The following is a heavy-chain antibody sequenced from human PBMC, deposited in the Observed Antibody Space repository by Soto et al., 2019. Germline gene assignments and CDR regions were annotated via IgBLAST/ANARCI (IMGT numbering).Heavy chain of an antibody. V-gene: IGHV1-69*13. CDR2: IIPIFGTA. J-gene: IGHJ6*02. CDR1: GGTFSSYA. CDR3: ARRSSRVNRDGYISYYYYGMDV. Sequence: VKVSCKASGGTFSSYAISWVRQAPGQGLEWMGGIIPIFGTANYAQKFQGRVTITADESTSTAYMELSSLRSEDTAVYYCARRSSRVNRDGYISYYYYGMDVWGQGTTVTVSS. D-gene: IGHD5-12*01.